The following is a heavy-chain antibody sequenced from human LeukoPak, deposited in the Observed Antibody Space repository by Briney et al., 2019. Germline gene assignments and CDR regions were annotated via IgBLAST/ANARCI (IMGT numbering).Heavy chain of an antibody. Sequence: GGSLRLSCPASRFTFSNYWMHWVRQVPAKGLVWVSRINPGGSSTTYADSVKGRFTISRDNAKNTLYLQMNSLRAEDTAVYYCARSNQADDYWGQGTLVTVSS. D-gene: IGHD4-11*01. J-gene: IGHJ4*02. V-gene: IGHV3-74*01. CDR3: ARSNQADDY. CDR1: RFTFSNYW. CDR2: INPGGSST.